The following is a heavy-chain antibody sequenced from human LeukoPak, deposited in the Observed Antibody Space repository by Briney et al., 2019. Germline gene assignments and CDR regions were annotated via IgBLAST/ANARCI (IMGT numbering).Heavy chain of an antibody. CDR3: ASGYSGYYHYFDY. J-gene: IGHJ4*02. V-gene: IGHV3-53*01. CDR1: GFTFSDYY. CDR2: IYSGGST. D-gene: IGHD3-22*01. Sequence: GGSLRLSCAASGFTFSDYYMSWVRQAPGKGLEWVSVIYSGGSTYYADSVEGRFTISRDNSKNTLYLQMNSLRAEDTAVYYCASGYSGYYHYFDYWGQGTLVTVSS.